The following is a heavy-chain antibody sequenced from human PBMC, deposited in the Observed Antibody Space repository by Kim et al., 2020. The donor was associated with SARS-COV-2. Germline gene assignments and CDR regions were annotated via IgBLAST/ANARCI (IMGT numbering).Heavy chain of an antibody. D-gene: IGHD1-7*01. V-gene: IGHV3-30*18. CDR2: ISDDGSKK. J-gene: IGHJ4*02. CDR1: GFTFSSFG. CDR3: TKEDFRGGTAGDD. Sequence: GGSLRLSCAASGFTFSSFGMHWVRQAPGKGLEWVAAISDDGSKKYYVESEKGRFTISRDNSKNTLFLQMDSLRPEYTALYFCTKEDFRGGTAGDDWGQG.